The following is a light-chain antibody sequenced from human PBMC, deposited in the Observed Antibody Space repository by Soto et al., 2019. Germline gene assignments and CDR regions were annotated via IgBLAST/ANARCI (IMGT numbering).Light chain of an antibody. CDR3: QQYNTAPLT. Sequence: DIQMTQSPSTLPASVGDRVTITCRASQSISSWLAWYQQKPGKAPNLLIYRASDLQSGAPSRFSASGSGTEFTLTISSLQPDEFATYYCQQYNTAPLTFGGGTKV. J-gene: IGKJ4*01. CDR1: QSISSW. CDR2: RAS. V-gene: IGKV1-5*03.